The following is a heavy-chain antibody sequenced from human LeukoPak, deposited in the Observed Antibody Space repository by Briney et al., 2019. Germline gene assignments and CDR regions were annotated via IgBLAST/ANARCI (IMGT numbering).Heavy chain of an antibody. V-gene: IGHV5-10-1*01. J-gene: IGHJ5*02. CDR3: ARHDALSGPYSSSQTVVWFDP. Sequence: KSGESLKISCKGSGYSFTSYWISWVRQMPGKGLEWMGRIDPSDSYTNYSPSFQGHVTISADKSISTAYLQWSSLKASDTAMYYCARHDALSGPYSSSQTVVWFDPWGQGTLVTVSS. CDR2: IDPSDSYT. CDR1: GYSFTSYW. D-gene: IGHD6-6*01.